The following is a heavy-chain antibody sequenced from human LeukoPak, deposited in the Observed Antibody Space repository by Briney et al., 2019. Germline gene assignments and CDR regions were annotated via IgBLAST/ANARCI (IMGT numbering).Heavy chain of an antibody. J-gene: IGHJ4*02. CDR3: AREHEDGSGSYFDY. CDR2: IYYSGST. D-gene: IGHD3-10*01. V-gene: IGHV4-59*12. Sequence: SSETLSLTCTVSGGSISSYYWSWIRQPPGKGLEWIGYIYYSGSTNYNPSLKSRVTISVDTSKNQFSLKLSSVTAADTAVYYCAREHEDGSGSYFDYWGQGTLVTVSS. CDR1: GGSISSYY.